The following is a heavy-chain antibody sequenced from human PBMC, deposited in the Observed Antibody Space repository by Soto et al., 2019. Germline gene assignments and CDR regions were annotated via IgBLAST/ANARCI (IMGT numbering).Heavy chain of an antibody. CDR3: ARGIDDNASFGMDV. D-gene: IGHD1-1*01. Sequence: LRLSCAASRFTFSSYWMSWVRQAPGKGLEWVANIKQDGSEKFYVDSVKGRFTISRDNAKNSLYLQMDSLRAEDTAVYYCARGIDDNASFGMDVWGQGTTVTVSS. V-gene: IGHV3-7*01. CDR2: IKQDGSEK. J-gene: IGHJ6*02. CDR1: RFTFSSYW.